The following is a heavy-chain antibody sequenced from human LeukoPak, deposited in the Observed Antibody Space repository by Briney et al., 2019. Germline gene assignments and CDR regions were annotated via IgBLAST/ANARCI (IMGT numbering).Heavy chain of an antibody. CDR1: GFTVSSKY. J-gene: IGHJ6*02. V-gene: IGHV3-66*04. Sequence: GGSLRLSCAASGFTVSSKYMSWVRQAPGKGLEWVSVIFSGGSTNYADSVKGRFTISRDNSKNTLFLQMNGLRAEDTAVYYCASQTYYYGSGTYSTYLDYGMDVWGQGTTVTASS. CDR2: IFSGGST. D-gene: IGHD3-22*01. CDR3: ASQTYYYGSGTYSTYLDYGMDV.